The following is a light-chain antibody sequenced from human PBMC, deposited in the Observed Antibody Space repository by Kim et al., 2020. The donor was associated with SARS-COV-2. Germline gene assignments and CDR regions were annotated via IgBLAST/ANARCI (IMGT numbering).Light chain of an antibody. J-gene: IGKJ4*01. V-gene: IGKV3-20*01. CDR2: GAY. CDR3: ERYASSKLT. CDR1: QSVIDSY. Sequence: SPAGRDTPSSGARQSVIDSYLDWYQQKPGQAPALLVFGAYTRATGAPHRFTGSGSGTDVTLTIRRLVPEDLAEYYSERYASSKLTFGGGTQVDIK.